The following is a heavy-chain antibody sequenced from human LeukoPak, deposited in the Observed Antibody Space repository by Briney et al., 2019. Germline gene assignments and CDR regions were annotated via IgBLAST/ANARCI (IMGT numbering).Heavy chain of an antibody. D-gene: IGHD2-2*01. V-gene: IGHV3-33*06. CDR1: GFTFSGYG. Sequence: GRSLRLSCAASGFTFSGYGMHWVRQAPGKGLEWVAVIWYDGSNKYYADSVKGRFTISRDNSKNTLYLQMNSLRAEDTAVYYCAKDLYQLLYYFDYWGHGTLVTVSS. J-gene: IGHJ4*01. CDR2: IWYDGSNK. CDR3: AKDLYQLLYYFDY.